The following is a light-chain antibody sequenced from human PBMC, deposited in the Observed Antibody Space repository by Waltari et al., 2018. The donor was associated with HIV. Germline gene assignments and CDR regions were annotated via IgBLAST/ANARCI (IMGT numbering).Light chain of an antibody. CDR2: WAS. V-gene: IGKV4-1*01. CDR1: QSVLNSSSNKNS. J-gene: IGKJ2*01. Sequence: DIVMTQSPDSLAVSLGERATMKCNVSQSVLNSSSNKNSLAWYQQKSGQPPNLLIYWASTRESGVPERFSGSGSGTDFTLTISSLQAADVAVYYCQQHYTSPYTFGQGTKLEIK. CDR3: QQHYTSPYT.